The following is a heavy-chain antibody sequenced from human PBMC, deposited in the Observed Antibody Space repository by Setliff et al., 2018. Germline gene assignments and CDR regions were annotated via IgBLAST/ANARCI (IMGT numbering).Heavy chain of an antibody. V-gene: IGHV7-4-1*02. D-gene: IGHD3-10*01. CDR1: GYTFSNYA. CDR2: MNTKTGNP. Sequence: ASVKVSCKPSGYTFSNYAMNWVRQAPGQGLEWMGWMNTKTGNPTYAQGFTGRFVFSLDTSLSTAYLQISSLKAEDTAVYYCARVSITMVRGVIISYYYYGMDVWGQGTTVTVS. J-gene: IGHJ6*02. CDR3: ARVSITMVRGVIISYYYYGMDV.